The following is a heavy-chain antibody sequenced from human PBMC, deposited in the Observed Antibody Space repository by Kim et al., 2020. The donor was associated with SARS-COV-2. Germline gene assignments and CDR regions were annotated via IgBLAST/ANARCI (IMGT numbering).Heavy chain of an antibody. Sequence: GGSLRLSCAVSGFTVSSNYMSWVRQAPGKGLEWVSMIYRGDRTYYADSVKGRFTISRDNSKNTLFLQMNSLIAEDTAMYYCAKESARYNYGTIDYWGQGT. CDR1: GFTVSSNY. CDR2: IYRGDRT. J-gene: IGHJ4*02. D-gene: IGHD5-18*01. V-gene: IGHV3-66*01. CDR3: AKESARYNYGTIDY.